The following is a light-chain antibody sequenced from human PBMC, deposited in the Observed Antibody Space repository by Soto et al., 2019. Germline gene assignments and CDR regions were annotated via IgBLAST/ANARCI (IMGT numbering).Light chain of an antibody. CDR3: QQYNTWRSIT. Sequence: EIVLTQSPDALSLSPGERVSLSCRASQSVSNKLAWYQHKPGQAPRVLIYDTSTRAAGIPARFSGSGSGTDFTLTISSLQSEDFAVYYCQQYNTWRSITFGQGTRLEIK. J-gene: IGKJ5*01. V-gene: IGKV3-15*01. CDR2: DTS. CDR1: QSVSNK.